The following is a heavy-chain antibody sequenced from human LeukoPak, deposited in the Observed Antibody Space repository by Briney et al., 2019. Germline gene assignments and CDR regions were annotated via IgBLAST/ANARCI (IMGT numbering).Heavy chain of an antibody. CDR2: IIPIFGTA. Sequence: ASVKVSCKASGGTFSSYAISWVRQAPGQGLEWMGGIIPIFGTANYAQKFQGRVTITADESTSTAYMELSSLRSEDTAVYYCARWADLRGSGYCSSTSCPRFDPWGQGTLVTVSS. V-gene: IGHV1-69*13. D-gene: IGHD2-2*01. J-gene: IGHJ5*02. CDR3: ARWADLRGSGYCSSTSCPRFDP. CDR1: GGTFSSYA.